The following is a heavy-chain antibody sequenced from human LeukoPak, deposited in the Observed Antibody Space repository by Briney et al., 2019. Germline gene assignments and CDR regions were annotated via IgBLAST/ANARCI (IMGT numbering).Heavy chain of an antibody. CDR1: DGSIRTYD. Sequence: ETLSLTCTVSDGSIRTYDWSWIRQPAGKGLEWSGRIDTTGSTNYSPSLKSRVTMSVDTSKNQFSLKLSSVTAADTAVYYCARGGLPRENWFDPWGQGTLVTVSS. CDR3: ARGGLPRENWFDP. D-gene: IGHD1-26*01. CDR2: IDTTGST. V-gene: IGHV4-4*07. J-gene: IGHJ5*02.